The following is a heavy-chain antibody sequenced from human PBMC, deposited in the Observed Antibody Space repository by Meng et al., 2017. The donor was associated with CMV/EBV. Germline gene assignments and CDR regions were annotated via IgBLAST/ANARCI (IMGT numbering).Heavy chain of an antibody. V-gene: IGHV1-2*02. J-gene: IGHJ5*02. CDR2: INPNSGGT. CDR3: ARDLCGGDCDWFDP. D-gene: IGHD2-21*01. CDR1: GYTFTGYY. Sequence: SVNVSCKASGYTFTGYYMHWVRQAPGQGLEWMGWINPNSGGTNYAQKFQGRVTMTRDTSISTAYMELSRLRSDDTAVYYCARDLCGGDCDWFDPWGQGTLVTVSS.